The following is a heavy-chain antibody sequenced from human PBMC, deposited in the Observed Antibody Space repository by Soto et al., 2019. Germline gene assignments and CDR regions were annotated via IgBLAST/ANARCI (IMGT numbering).Heavy chain of an antibody. Sequence: ASVKVSCKAPRDTFTSYYINWVRQAPGQGLEWMGVINPHGGSTAYAQKFKGRVTLTRDTSASMVYMEVSSLTSEDTAMYYCARSSGGNFGIIIEGTNWFDPWGQGTLVTVSS. CDR1: RDTFTSYY. D-gene: IGHD1-26*01. J-gene: IGHJ5*02. CDR2: INPHGGST. CDR3: ARSSGGNFGIIIEGTNWFDP. V-gene: IGHV1-46*01.